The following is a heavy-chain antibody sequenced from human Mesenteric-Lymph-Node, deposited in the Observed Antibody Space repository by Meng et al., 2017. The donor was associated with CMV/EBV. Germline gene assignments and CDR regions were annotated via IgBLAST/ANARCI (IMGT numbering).Heavy chain of an antibody. D-gene: IGHD3-16*01. V-gene: IGHV3-30*02. J-gene: IGHJ4*02. Sequence: GESLKISCAASGFTFSNYGMHWVRQAPGKGLEWVAFIRYDGSNKYYADSVKGRFTISRDNSKNTLYLQMNSLRAEDTAVYYCAKDLFGFIDYWGQGTLVTVSS. CDR3: AKDLFGFIDY. CDR2: IRYDGSNK. CDR1: GFTFSNYG.